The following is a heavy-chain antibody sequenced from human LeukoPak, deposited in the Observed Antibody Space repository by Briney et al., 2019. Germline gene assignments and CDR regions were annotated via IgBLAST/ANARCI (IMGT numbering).Heavy chain of an antibody. Sequence: GASVKVSCKVSGGTFSSYAISWVRQAPGQGLEWMGGIIPIFGTANYAQKFQGRVTITTDESTSTAYMELSSLRSEDTAVYYCARDRRPYGDFIFFDYWGQGTLVTVSS. V-gene: IGHV1-69*05. CDR2: IIPIFGTA. CDR3: ARDRRPYGDFIFFDY. CDR1: GGTFSSYA. D-gene: IGHD4-17*01. J-gene: IGHJ4*02.